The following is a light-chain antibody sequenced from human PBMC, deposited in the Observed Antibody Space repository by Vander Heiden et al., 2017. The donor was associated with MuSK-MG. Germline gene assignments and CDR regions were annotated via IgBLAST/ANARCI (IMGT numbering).Light chain of an antibody. CDR3: QQYYDPPLT. CDR1: QSVLYSSNNKNY. V-gene: IGKV4-1*01. J-gene: IGKJ4*01. Sequence: DIVATQSPDSLAVSLGERATINCKSSQSVLYSSNNKNYLAWYQQKPGQPPKLLIYWASTRECGVPGRFSGSGSGTDFTLTISSLQAEDVAVYYCQQYYDPPLTFGGGTKVEIK. CDR2: WAS.